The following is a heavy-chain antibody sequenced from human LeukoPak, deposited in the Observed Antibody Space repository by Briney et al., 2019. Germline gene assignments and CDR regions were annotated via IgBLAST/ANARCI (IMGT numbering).Heavy chain of an antibody. V-gene: IGHV4-34*09. Sequence: SETLSLTCAVYGGSFSGYYWSWIRQPPGKGLEWIGEINHSGSTNYNPSLKSRVTISVDTSKNQFSLKLSSVTAADTAVYYCARGGEYGDYVDQFDYWGQGTLVTVSS. CDR2: INHSGST. D-gene: IGHD4-17*01. CDR3: ARGGEYGDYVDQFDY. J-gene: IGHJ4*02. CDR1: GGSFSGYY.